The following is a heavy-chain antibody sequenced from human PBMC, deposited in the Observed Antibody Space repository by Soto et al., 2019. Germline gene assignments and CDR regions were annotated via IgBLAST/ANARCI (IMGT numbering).Heavy chain of an antibody. CDR3: RRDWDYPVL. V-gene: IGHV3-15*01. CDR1: GFTFANAW. CDR2: VRSKADGGTT. D-gene: IGHD1-7*01. J-gene: IGHJ4*02. Sequence: EVQLVESGGGLVKPGGSLRLSCAASGFTFANAWMSWVRQAPGKGVEWVGRVRSKADGGTTDYAPPVEGRFTISRDDSENTLYLQMNSLKIDDTAVYYCRRDWDYPVLWGQGTLVTVSS.